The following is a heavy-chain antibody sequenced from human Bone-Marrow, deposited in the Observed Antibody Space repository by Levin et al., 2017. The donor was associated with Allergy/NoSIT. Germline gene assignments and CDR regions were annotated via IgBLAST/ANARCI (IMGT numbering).Heavy chain of an antibody. Sequence: GESLKISCAASGFTFSNYAMHWVRQAPGKGLEWVAGISYDGSNKYYADSVKGRFTISRDNSKNTLYMQMNSLRAEDTAVFHCATEGVSGNFDSWGQGSLVTVSS. V-gene: IGHV3-30-3*01. CDR3: ATEGVSGNFDS. D-gene: IGHD3-10*01. CDR2: ISYDGSNK. J-gene: IGHJ4*02. CDR1: GFTFSNYA.